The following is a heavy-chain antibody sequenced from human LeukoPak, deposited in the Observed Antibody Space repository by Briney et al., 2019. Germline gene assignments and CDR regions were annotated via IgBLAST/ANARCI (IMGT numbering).Heavy chain of an antibody. J-gene: IGHJ5*02. CDR1: GGSISTYY. Sequence: SETLSLTCNVSGGSISTYYWSWIRQPPGKGLEWIGYIYYSGGTNYNPSLKSRVTISVDTSKNQFSLKLSSVTAADTAVYYCARIGVPGYSSSWFDPWGQGTLVTVSS. CDR2: IYYSGGT. CDR3: ARIGVPGYSSSWFDP. D-gene: IGHD6-13*01. V-gene: IGHV4-59*01.